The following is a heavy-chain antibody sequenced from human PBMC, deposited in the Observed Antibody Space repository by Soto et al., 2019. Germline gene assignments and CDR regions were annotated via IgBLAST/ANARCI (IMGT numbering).Heavy chain of an antibody. CDR3: ARLHGYCISSSCPGHDAMYV. V-gene: IGHV4-39*01. Sequence: QLQLQESGPGLVKPSETLSLTCTVSSASISSSSYTWGWIRQPPGKGLEWIGSIYYSGTTYYNPSRHRRVPVSDDTSRNQFSLNGTSVTASDTAVYYCARLHGYCISSSCPGHDAMYVWGQGTTVTVSS. CDR2: IYYSGTT. J-gene: IGHJ6*02. D-gene: IGHD2-2*01. CDR1: SASISSSSYT.